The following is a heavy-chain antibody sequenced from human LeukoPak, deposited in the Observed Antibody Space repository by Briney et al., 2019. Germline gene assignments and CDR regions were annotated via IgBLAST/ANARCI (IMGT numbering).Heavy chain of an antibody. CDR3: ARDLRGDGYNYPHY. J-gene: IGHJ4*02. Sequence: PGGSLRLSCAAPGFTFSSYAMHWVRQAPGKGLEWVAVISYDGSNKYYADSVKGRFTISRDNSKNTLYLQMNSLRAEDTAVYYCARDLRGDGYNYPHYWGQGTLVTVSS. V-gene: IGHV3-30-3*01. CDR2: ISYDGSNK. D-gene: IGHD5-24*01. CDR1: GFTFSSYA.